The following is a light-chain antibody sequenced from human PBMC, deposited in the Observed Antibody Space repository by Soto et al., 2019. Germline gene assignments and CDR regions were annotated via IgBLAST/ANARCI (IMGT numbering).Light chain of an antibody. CDR2: GVS. V-gene: IGKV3-20*01. CDR1: QTVSSNY. CDR3: QQYVTSPRLT. Sequence: EIVLTQSPGTLSLSPGERATLSCRASQTVSSNYLAWYQQKPGQAPRLLMYGVSSRATGIPDRFSGSGSGTDFTLTISRLEPEDFAVYYCQQYVTSPRLTFGGGTKVEIK. J-gene: IGKJ4*01.